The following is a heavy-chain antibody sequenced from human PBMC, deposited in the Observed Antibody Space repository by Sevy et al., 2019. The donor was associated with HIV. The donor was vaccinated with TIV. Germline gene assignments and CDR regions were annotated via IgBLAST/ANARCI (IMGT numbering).Heavy chain of an antibody. J-gene: IGHJ6*02. CDR1: GGSISSSSYY. CDR3: ARITFGGVIVIHYYYGMDV. Sequence: SETLSLTCTVSGGSISSSSYYWGWIRQPPGKRLEWIGTIFYSGSTYYNPSLQSRVTVSVDTSKNQFSLRLTSVTAADTAVYYCARITFGGVIVIHYYYGMDVWGQGTTVTVSS. D-gene: IGHD3-16*02. CDR2: IFYSGST. V-gene: IGHV4-39*01.